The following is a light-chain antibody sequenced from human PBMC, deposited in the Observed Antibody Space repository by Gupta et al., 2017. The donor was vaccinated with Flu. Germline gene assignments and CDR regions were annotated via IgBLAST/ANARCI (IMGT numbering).Light chain of an antibody. CDR3: QKDNSAPLT. V-gene: IGKV1-27*01. CDR1: QGISNY. Sequence: DIQVTQSLSSLSASVGDRVTITCRASQGISNYLAWYQRKPGKVPKLLIYGASTLQSGVPSRFSGSGSGTDFTLTISGLQPEDVASYYCQKDNSAPLTFGGGTKVEIK. CDR2: GAS. J-gene: IGKJ4*01.